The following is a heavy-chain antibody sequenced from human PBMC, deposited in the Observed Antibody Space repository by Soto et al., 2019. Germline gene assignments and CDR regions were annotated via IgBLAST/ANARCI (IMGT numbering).Heavy chain of an antibody. CDR2: INPSGGST. CDR1: GYTFTSYY. D-gene: IGHD5-18*01. J-gene: IGHJ6*02. Sequence: QVQLVQSGAEVKKPGASVKVSCKASGYTFTSYYMHWVRQAPGQGLEWMGIINPSGGSTSYAQKYQGRVTMTRDTSTSTVYMELSSLRSEDTAVYYCARAPGAYTAMVRAYYYYGMDVWGQGTTVTVSS. CDR3: ARAPGAYTAMVRAYYYYGMDV. V-gene: IGHV1-46*01.